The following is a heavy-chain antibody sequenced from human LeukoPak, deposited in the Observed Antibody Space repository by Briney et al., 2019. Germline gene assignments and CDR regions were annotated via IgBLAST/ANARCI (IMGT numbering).Heavy chain of an antibody. CDR1: GFTFSGYA. CDR3: ARDRTITRSGYYMT. D-gene: IGHD3-22*01. CDR2: ISYDGSNK. J-gene: IGHJ5*02. Sequence: GGSLRLSCAASGFTFSGYAMHWVRQAPGKGLEWVAVISYDGSNKYYADSVKGRFTISRDNSKNTLYLQMNSLRAEDTAVYYCARDRTITRSGYYMTWGQGTLVTVSS. V-gene: IGHV3-30-3*01.